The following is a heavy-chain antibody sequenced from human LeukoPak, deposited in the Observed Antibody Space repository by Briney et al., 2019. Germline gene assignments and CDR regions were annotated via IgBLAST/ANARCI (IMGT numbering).Heavy chain of an antibody. D-gene: IGHD6-13*01. V-gene: IGHV3-33*01. CDR1: GFTFSSYG. Sequence: GGSLRLSCAASGFTFSSYGMHWVRQAPGKGLEWVAVIWYDGSNKYYADSVKGRFTISRDNSKNTLYLQMNSLIAEDTAVYYCSSEIGYSSSWPHYYYYGMYVCGEGATVT. J-gene: IGHJ6*02. CDR2: IWYDGSNK. CDR3: SSEIGYSSSWPHYYYYGMYV.